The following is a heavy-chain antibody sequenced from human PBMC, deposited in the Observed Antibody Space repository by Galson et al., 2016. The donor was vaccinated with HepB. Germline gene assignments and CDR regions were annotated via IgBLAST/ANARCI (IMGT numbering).Heavy chain of an antibody. V-gene: IGHV4-4*02. CDR2: IYPSGST. CDR3: ARQDLWSIEY. Sequence: ATLSLTCAVSGGSISSSHWWSWVRQPPGKGLEWIGEIYPSGSTNYNPSLGGRVSISLDKSENHFSLMITSVTAADTAVYYCARQDLWSIEYWGQGTLVTVSS. J-gene: IGHJ4*02. D-gene: IGHD2-21*01. CDR1: GGSISSSHW.